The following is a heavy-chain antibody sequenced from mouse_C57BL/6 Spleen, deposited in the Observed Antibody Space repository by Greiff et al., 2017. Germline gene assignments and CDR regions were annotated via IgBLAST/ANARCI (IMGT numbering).Heavy chain of an antibody. CDR2: IYPGDGDT. V-gene: IGHV1-80*01. D-gene: IGHD1-1*01. J-gene: IGHJ4*01. Sequence: VQLQQSGAELVKPGASVKISCKASGYAFSSYWMNWVKQRPGKGLEWIGQIYPGDGDTNYNGKFKGKATLTADKSSSTAYMQLSSLTSEDSAVYFCAITSEGYYYAMDYWGQGTSVTVSS. CDR1: GYAFSSYW. CDR3: AITSEGYYYAMDY.